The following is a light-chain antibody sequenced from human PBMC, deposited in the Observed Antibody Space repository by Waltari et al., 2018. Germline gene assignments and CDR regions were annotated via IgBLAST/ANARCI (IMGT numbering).Light chain of an antibody. CDR1: HHIAGY. V-gene: IGKV1-8*01. CDR3: QQSYTAPFT. J-gene: IGKJ3*01. CDR2: GAS. Sequence: AIRLTQSPSSVSASAGDRVTITCRASHHIAGYLAWYQQKPGKAPKLLIFGASTLQRGVPSRFSGSGSGTDFTLTISYLQSEDFATYYCQQSYTAPFTFGPGTRVDLK.